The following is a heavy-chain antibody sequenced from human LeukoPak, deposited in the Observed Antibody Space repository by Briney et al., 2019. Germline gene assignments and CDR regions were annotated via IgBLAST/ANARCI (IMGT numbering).Heavy chain of an antibody. V-gene: IGHV4-34*01. CDR3: ARGQKVSVVAATPFDF. Sequence: PSETLSHTCAVYGGSISGYYWSWIRQPPGKGLEWIGNINHGRSTSYNPSLKSRVTISVDTSKNQFSLKLSSVTAADTAVYYCARGQKVSVVAATPFDFWGQGTLVTVSS. D-gene: IGHD2-15*01. CDR1: GGSISGYY. J-gene: IGHJ4*02. CDR2: INHGRST.